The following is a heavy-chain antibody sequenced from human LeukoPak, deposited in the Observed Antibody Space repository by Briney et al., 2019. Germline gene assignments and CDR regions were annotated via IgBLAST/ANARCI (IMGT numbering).Heavy chain of an antibody. Sequence: GGSLRLSCAASGFTFDDYAMHWVRQAPGKGLEWVSLISWDGGSTYYADSVKGRFTISRDNSKNSLYLQMNSLRGEDTGLYFCARERPAAASAFEMWGQGTRVTVSS. CDR3: ARERPAAASAFEM. D-gene: IGHD6-25*01. J-gene: IGHJ3*02. V-gene: IGHV3-43D*03. CDR1: GFTFDDYA. CDR2: ISWDGGST.